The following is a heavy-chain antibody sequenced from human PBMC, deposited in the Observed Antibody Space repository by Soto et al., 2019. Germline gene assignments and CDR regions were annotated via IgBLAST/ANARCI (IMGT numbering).Heavy chain of an antibody. CDR1: GYTFTNYW. Sequence: VESLKISCNGSGYTFTNYWIGWVRQMPGKGLEWMGIIYPGDSDTKYNPSFQGQVTIPAGKSITTTYLQWSSLKASDTAIYYCAASIFYYGMDVWGQGTTVTVSS. CDR3: AASIFYYGMDV. CDR2: IYPGDSDT. V-gene: IGHV5-51*01. J-gene: IGHJ6*02.